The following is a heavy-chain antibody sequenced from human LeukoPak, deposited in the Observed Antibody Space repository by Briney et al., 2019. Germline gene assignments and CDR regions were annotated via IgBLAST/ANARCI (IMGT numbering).Heavy chain of an antibody. Sequence: GGSPRLSCAASGFTFINYAMSWVRQAPGKGLEWVSAISGSGVNTYYADSVKGRFTISRDNSKNTLYLQMNSLRAEDTAVYYCAKTYYDFWSGYRDWGQGTLVTVSS. CDR1: GFTFINYA. CDR2: ISGSGVNT. CDR3: AKTYYDFWSGYRD. D-gene: IGHD3-3*01. J-gene: IGHJ4*02. V-gene: IGHV3-23*01.